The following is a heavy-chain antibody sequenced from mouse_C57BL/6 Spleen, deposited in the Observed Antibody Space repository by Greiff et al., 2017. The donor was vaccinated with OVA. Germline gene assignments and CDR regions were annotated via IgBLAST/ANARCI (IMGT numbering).Heavy chain of an antibody. CDR3: AREGGITTVLDY. J-gene: IGHJ4*01. CDR1: GFTFSDYG. CDR2: ISSGSSTI. V-gene: IGHV5-17*01. D-gene: IGHD1-1*01. Sequence: DVMLVESGGGLVKPGGSLKLSCAASGFTFSDYGMHWVRQAPEKGLEWVAYISSGSSTIYYADTVKGRFTISRDNAKNTPFLQMTSLRSEDTAMYYCAREGGITTVLDYWGQGTSVTVSS.